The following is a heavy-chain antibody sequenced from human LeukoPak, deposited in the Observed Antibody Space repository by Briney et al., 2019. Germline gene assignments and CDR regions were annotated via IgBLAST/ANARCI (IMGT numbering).Heavy chain of an antibody. CDR2: ISGSGGST. CDR3: AKDEYSSSWPYYYYYYGMDV. J-gene: IGHJ6*02. D-gene: IGHD6-13*01. Sequence: PGGSLRLSCAASGFTFSSYAMSWVRQAPGKGLEWVSAISGSGGSTYYADSVKGRFTISRDNSKNTLYLQMNSLRAEDTAVYYCAKDEYSSSWPYYYYYYGMDVWGQGTTVTVSS. CDR1: GFTFSSYA. V-gene: IGHV3-23*01.